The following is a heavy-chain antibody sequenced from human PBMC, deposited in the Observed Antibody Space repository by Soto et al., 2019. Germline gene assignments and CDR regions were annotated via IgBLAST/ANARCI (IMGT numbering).Heavy chain of an antibody. J-gene: IGHJ6*02. D-gene: IGHD3-10*01. Sequence: TLSLTCTVSGGSISSGDYYWSWIRQPPGKGLEWIGYIYYSGSTYYNPSLKSRVTISVDTSKNQFSLKLSSVTAADTAVYYCARDLSGDYYYYGMDVWGQGTTVTVSS. CDR2: IYYSGST. CDR1: GGSISSGDYY. CDR3: ARDLSGDYYYYGMDV. V-gene: IGHV4-30-4*01.